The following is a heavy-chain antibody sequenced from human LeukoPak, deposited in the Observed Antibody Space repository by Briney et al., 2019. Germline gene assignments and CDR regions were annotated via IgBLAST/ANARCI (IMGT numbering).Heavy chain of an antibody. CDR1: GGTFSSYA. Sequence: ASVKVSCKASGGTFSSYAISWVRQAPGQGLEWMGRIIPILGIANYAQKFQGRVTMTRDTSTSTVYMDLSSLRSEDTAVYYCAREAIAAGKNFDYWGQGTQVTVSS. CDR3: AREAIAAGKNFDY. J-gene: IGHJ4*02. D-gene: IGHD6-25*01. CDR2: IIPILGIA. V-gene: IGHV1-69*04.